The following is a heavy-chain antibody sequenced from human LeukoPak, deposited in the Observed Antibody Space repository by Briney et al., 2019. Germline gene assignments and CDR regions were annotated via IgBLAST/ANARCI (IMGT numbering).Heavy chain of an antibody. V-gene: IGHV4-4*07. CDR1: GGSISSYY. CDR2: IYTSGST. J-gene: IGHJ6*03. D-gene: IGHD2-15*01. Sequence: SETLSLTCTVAGGSISSYYWSWIRQPAGKGLEWIGRIYTSGSTNYNPSLKSRVTMSVDTSKNQFSLKLSSVTAADTAVYYCAREVARRYYYYYMDVWGKGTTVTVSS. CDR3: AREVARRYYYYYMDV.